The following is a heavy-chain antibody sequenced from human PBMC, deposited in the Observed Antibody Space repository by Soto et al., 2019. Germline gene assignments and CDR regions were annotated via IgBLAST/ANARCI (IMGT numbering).Heavy chain of an antibody. CDR3: ARGGQLRWFDP. D-gene: IGHD6-13*01. V-gene: IGHV1-18*01. CDR1: GYTFTSYG. Sequence: ASVQVSCKASGYTFTSYGISWVRQAPGQGLEWMGWISAYNGNTNYAQKLHGRVTMTKDTSTSTAYMELRSLRSDDTAVYDCARGGQLRWFDPWGQGTLVTVSS. J-gene: IGHJ5*02. CDR2: ISAYNGNT.